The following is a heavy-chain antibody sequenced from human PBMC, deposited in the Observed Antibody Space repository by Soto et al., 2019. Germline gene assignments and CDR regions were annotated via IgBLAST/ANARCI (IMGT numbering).Heavy chain of an antibody. CDR1: GFTFSSYA. J-gene: IGHJ6*02. V-gene: IGHV3-23*01. Sequence: GGSLRLSCAASGFTFSSYAMSWVRQAPGKGLECVSAISGSGGSTYYADSVKGRFTISRDNSKTPLYLQMNSLRAEDTAVYDCANGPSGGYYAPYYYGMDVWGQGTTVTVSS. CDR3: ANGPSGGYYAPYYYGMDV. CDR2: ISGSGGST. D-gene: IGHD1-26*01.